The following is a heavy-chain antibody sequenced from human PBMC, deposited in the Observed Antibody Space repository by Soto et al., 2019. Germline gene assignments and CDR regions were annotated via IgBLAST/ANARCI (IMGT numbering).Heavy chain of an antibody. CDR2: MTSDSKTI. CDR3: ARGVTYGFDA. J-gene: IGHJ3*01. D-gene: IGHD2-21*02. Sequence: GGSLRLSCEASGFTFSIYSMNWVRQAPGKGLEWVSYMTSDSKTIHYADSVKGRFTISRDNAKNSLYLHMNSLRAEDTAVYYCARGVTYGFDAWGQGTMVTV. CDR1: GFTFSIYS. V-gene: IGHV3-48*01.